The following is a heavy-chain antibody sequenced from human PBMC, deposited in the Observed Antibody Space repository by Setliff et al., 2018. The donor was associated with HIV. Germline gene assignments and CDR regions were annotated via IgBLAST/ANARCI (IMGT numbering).Heavy chain of an antibody. J-gene: IGHJ3*02. CDR1: GYTFTSYD. CDR3: ARADDYGGNLGEAFDI. V-gene: IGHV1-8*02. CDR2: MNPNSGNT. Sequence: ASVKVSCKASGYTFTSYDINWVRQATGQGLEWMGWMNPNSGNTGYAQKFQGRVTMTRNTSISTAYMELSSLRSEDTAVYYCARADDYGGNLGEAFDIWGQGTMVTVSS. D-gene: IGHD4-17*01.